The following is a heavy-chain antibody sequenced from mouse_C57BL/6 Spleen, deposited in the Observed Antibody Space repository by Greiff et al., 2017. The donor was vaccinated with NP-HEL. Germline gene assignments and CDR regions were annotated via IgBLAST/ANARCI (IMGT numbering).Heavy chain of an antibody. CDR3: ARDDYGEGYAMDY. V-gene: IGHV1-64*01. J-gene: IGHJ4*01. Sequence: QVQLQQPGAELVKPGASVKLSCKASGYTFTSYWMHWVKQRPGQGLEWIGMIHPNSGSTNYNEKFKSKATLTVDKSSSTAYMQLSSLTSEDSAVYYCARDDYGEGYAMDYWGQGTSVTVSS. CDR1: GYTFTSYW. D-gene: IGHD2-4*01. CDR2: IHPNSGST.